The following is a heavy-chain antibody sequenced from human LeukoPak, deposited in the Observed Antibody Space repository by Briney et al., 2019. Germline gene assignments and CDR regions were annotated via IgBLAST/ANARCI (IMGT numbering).Heavy chain of an antibody. CDR2: ISSSSSYI. D-gene: IGHD6-19*01. CDR1: GFTFSSYS. CDR3: ARDPDSSGWFGWFDP. V-gene: IGHV3-21*01. J-gene: IGHJ5*02. Sequence: GGSLRLSCAASGFTFSSYSMNWVRQAPGKGLEWVSSISSSSSYIYYADSVKGRFTISRDNAKNSLYLQMNSLRAEDTAVYYCARDPDSSGWFGWFDPWGQGTLVTVSS.